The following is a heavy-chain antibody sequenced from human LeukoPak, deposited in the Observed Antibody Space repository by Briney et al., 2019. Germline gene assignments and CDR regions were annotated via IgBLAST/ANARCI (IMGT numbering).Heavy chain of an antibody. Sequence: PGGSLRLSCAASGFTFSSYAMSWVRQAPGKGLEWVSAISGSGGSTYYADSVKGRFTISRDNSKNTLYLQMNSLRAEDTAVYYCANAARGSGSYYYGMDVWGQGTTVTVSS. J-gene: IGHJ6*02. CDR2: ISGSGGST. D-gene: IGHD3-10*01. CDR1: GFTFSSYA. V-gene: IGHV3-23*01. CDR3: ANAARGSGSYYYGMDV.